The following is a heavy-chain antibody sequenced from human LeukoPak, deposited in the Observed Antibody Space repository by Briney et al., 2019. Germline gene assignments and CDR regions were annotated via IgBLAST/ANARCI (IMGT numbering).Heavy chain of an antibody. CDR2: IKSKTDGGTT. D-gene: IGHD3-9*01. Sequence: ETLSLTCTVSGYSISSGYYWGWIRQAPGKGLEWVGRIKSKTDGGTTDYAAPVKGRFTISRDDSKNTLYLQMNSLKTEDTAVYYCTTDSRDYDILTGYYHWGQGTLVTVSS. CDR1: GYSISSGYY. CDR3: TTDSRDYDILTGYYH. J-gene: IGHJ5*02. V-gene: IGHV3-15*01.